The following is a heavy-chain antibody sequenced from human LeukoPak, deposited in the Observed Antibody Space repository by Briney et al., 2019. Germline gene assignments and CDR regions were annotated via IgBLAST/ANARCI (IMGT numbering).Heavy chain of an antibody. Sequence: GAPVKVSCKASGYTFTSYDINWVRQATGQGLEWMGWMNPNSGNTGYAQKFQGRVTMTRNTSISTAYMELSSLRSEDTAVYYCARVLRYFDWLLFWGQGTLVTVSS. CDR1: GYTFTSYD. CDR2: MNPNSGNT. D-gene: IGHD3-9*01. J-gene: IGHJ4*02. CDR3: ARVLRYFDWLLF. V-gene: IGHV1-8*01.